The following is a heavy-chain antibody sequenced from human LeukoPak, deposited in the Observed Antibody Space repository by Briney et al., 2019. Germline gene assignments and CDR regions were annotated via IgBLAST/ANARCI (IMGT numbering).Heavy chain of an antibody. D-gene: IGHD2-2*01. CDR3: ARDRASTFFDY. V-gene: IGHV4-61*02. CDR1: GGSISSGSYY. J-gene: IGHJ4*02. Sequence: SETLSLTCTVSGGSISSGSYYWRWIRQPAGKGLEWIGRIYTSGSTNYNPSLKSRVTISVDTSKNQFSLKLSSVTAADTAVYYCARDRASTFFDYWGQGTLVTVPS. CDR2: IYTSGST.